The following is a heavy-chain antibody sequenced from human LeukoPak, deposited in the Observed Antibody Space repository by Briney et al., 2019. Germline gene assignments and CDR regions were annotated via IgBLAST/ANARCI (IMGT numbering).Heavy chain of an antibody. CDR3: AREISEEGFDY. Sequence: PGGSLRLCCAASGFTFSTYSMNWVRQAPEKGLEWVSSISRSGDYIYYADSVKGRFTISRDNTENSLYIQMSSLRAEDTAVYYCAREISEEGFDYWGQGTLVTVSS. V-gene: IGHV3-21*01. J-gene: IGHJ4*02. CDR1: GFTFSTYS. CDR2: ISRSGDYI.